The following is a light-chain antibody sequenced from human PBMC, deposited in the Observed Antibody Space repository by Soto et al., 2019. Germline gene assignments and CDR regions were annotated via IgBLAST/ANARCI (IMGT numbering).Light chain of an antibody. J-gene: IGKJ1*01. V-gene: IGKV1-27*01. Sequence: DIQMTQSPSSLSASVGDRVTITCRASQGISTYLVWYQQKPGTVPKLLIFAASTLQSGVPSRFGGSGSGTDFTLTISSLQPEDVATYYCQNYNGAPWTFGQGTKVEI. CDR2: AAS. CDR3: QNYNGAPWT. CDR1: QGISTY.